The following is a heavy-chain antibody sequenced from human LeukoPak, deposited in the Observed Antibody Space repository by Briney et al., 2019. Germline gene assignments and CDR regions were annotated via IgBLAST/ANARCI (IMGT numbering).Heavy chain of an antibody. CDR3: AKRRADYYGSGRGLNYFDY. CDR1: GFTFSNYA. Sequence: GGSLRLSCAASGFTFSNYAMTWVRQAPGKGLEWVSGISGSGGSTYYADSVKGRFTISRDDSKNTLYLQMNSLRAEDTAVYYCAKRRADYYGSGRGLNYFDYWGQGTLVTVSS. D-gene: IGHD3-10*01. J-gene: IGHJ4*02. CDR2: ISGSGGST. V-gene: IGHV3-23*01.